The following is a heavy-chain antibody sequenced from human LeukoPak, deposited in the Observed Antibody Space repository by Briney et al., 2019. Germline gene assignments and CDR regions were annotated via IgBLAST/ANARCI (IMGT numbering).Heavy chain of an antibody. V-gene: IGHV1-3*04. CDR1: GYTFTDYL. CDR3: VRWYLDYVDY. Sequence: RASVKVSFKASGYTFTDYLLHWVRQAPGQRPEWMGWINTGSGNTKYSQRFHRRLTITRDTSATTAYMELSSLRSEDTALYYCVRWYLDYVDYWGQGTLVTVSS. CDR2: INTGSGNT. J-gene: IGHJ4*02. D-gene: IGHD6-13*01.